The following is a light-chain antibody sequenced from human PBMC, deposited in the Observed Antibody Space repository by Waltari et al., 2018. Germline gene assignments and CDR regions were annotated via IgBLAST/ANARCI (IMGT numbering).Light chain of an antibody. V-gene: IGLV1-44*01. Sequence: QSVLTQPPSESGTPGQGVTISCSGSSSNIGNNVVNWYQQVPGTTPKLLIYRNDQRPSGVPDRISGSKSGTSASLAISGLQSEDEAHYYCAAWDDSLNGRWVFGGGTKLTVL. CDR1: SSNIGNNV. J-gene: IGLJ2*01. CDR3: AAWDDSLNGRWV. CDR2: RND.